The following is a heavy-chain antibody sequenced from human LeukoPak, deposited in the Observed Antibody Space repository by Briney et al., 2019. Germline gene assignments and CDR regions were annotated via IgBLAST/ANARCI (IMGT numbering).Heavy chain of an antibody. CDR1: GFTFDDYA. Sequence: GGSLRLSCVASGFTFDDYAMHWVRQAPGKGLEWVSSITWNSGSIVYADSVKSRFTISRDNAKNSLYLQMNSLRADDMALYYCAKGVGYSYGVAFDIWGQGTMVTVSS. J-gene: IGHJ3*02. D-gene: IGHD5-18*01. CDR3: AKGVGYSYGVAFDI. V-gene: IGHV3-9*03. CDR2: ITWNSGSI.